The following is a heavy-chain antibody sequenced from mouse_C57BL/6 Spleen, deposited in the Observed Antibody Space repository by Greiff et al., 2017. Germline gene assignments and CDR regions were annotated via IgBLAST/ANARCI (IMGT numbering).Heavy chain of an antibody. J-gene: IGHJ4*01. CDR1: GYTFTDYN. V-gene: IGHV1-22*01. D-gene: IGHD5-1*01. CDR3: AIGTYHNYAMDY. CDR2: INPNNGGT. Sequence: EVQLQESGPELVKPGASVKMSCKASGYTFTDYNMHWVKQSHGKSLEWIGYINPNNGGTSYNQKFKGKATLTVNKSSSTAYMELRSLTSEDSAVYYCAIGTYHNYAMDYWGQGTSVTVSS.